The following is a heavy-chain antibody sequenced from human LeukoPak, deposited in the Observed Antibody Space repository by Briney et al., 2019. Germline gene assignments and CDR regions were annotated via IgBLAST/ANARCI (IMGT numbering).Heavy chain of an antibody. CDR3: ARDRGSGWPTFDY. CDR2: IYSGGST. J-gene: IGHJ4*02. Sequence: GGSLRLSCAASGFTVSSNYMSWVRQAPGKGLEWVSVIYSGGSTYYADSVKGRFTNSRDNSKNTLYLQMNSLRAEDTAVYYCARDRGSGWPTFDYWGQGTLVTVSS. V-gene: IGHV3-66*01. D-gene: IGHD6-19*01. CDR1: GFTVSSNY.